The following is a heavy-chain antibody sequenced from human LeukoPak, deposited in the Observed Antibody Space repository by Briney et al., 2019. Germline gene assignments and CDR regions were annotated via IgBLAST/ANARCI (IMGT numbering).Heavy chain of an antibody. CDR2: IRYDESNK. CDR1: GFTFSSYG. CDR3: ARVVYGGNSFDY. V-gene: IGHV3-30*02. D-gene: IGHD4-23*01. J-gene: IGHJ4*02. Sequence: GGSLRLSCVTSGFTFSSYGMHWVRQAPGKGLEWVAFIRYDESNKYYADSVKGRFTISRDNSKNTLYLQMNSLRAEDTAVYYCARVVYGGNSFDYWGQGTLVTVSS.